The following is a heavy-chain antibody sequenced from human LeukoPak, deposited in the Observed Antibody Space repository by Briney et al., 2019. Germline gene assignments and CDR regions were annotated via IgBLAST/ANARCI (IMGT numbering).Heavy chain of an antibody. V-gene: IGHV3-48*03. J-gene: IGHJ4*02. Sequence: GGSLRLSCAASGFTFSSYEMNWVRQAPGKGLEWVSYISSSGSTIYYADSLKGRFTISRDTAKNSLYLQIYSLRAEDTAVYYCARETSTWYPMDSWGQGTLVTVSS. CDR3: ARETSTWYPMDS. CDR2: ISSSGSTI. D-gene: IGHD6-13*01. CDR1: GFTFSSYE.